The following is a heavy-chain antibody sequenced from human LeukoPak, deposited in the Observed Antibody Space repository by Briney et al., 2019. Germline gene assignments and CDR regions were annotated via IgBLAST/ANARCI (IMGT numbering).Heavy chain of an antibody. J-gene: IGHJ4*02. CDR2: IYSGGST. CDR1: GFTVSSNY. CDR3: ARDLLPYSSSSFDY. V-gene: IGHV3-66*01. Sequence: QTGGSLRLSCAASGFTVSSNYMSWVRQAPGKGLEWVSVIYSGGSTYYADSVKGRFTISRDNAKNSLYLQMNSLRAEDTAVYYCARDLLPYSSSSFDYWGQGTLVTVSS. D-gene: IGHD6-6*01.